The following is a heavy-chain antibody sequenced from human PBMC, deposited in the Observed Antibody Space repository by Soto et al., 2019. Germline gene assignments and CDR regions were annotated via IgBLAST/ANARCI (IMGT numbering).Heavy chain of an antibody. Sequence: ASVKVSCKASGYTFTSYYMHWVRQAPGQGLEWMEIINPSGGSTSYAQKFHGRVTMTRDTSTSTVYMELSSLRSEDTAVYYCARTTRETDSSGYNPWGQGTLVTVPQ. J-gene: IGHJ5*02. CDR1: GYTFTSYY. D-gene: IGHD3-22*01. CDR3: ARTTRETDSSGYNP. CDR2: INPSGGST. V-gene: IGHV1-46*01.